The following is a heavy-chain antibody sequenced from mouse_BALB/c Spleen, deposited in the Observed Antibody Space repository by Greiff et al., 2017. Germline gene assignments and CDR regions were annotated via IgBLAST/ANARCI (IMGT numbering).Heavy chain of an antibody. CDR1: GFNIKDYY. Sequence: VQLKESGAELVRPGALVKLSCKASGFNIKDYYMHWVKQRPEQGLEWIGWIDPENGNTIYDPKFQGKASITADTSSNTAYLQLSSLTSEDTAVYYCALIYDGAMDYWGQGTSVTVSS. V-gene: IGHV14-1*02. D-gene: IGHD2-3*01. CDR2: IDPENGNT. CDR3: ALIYDGAMDY. J-gene: IGHJ4*01.